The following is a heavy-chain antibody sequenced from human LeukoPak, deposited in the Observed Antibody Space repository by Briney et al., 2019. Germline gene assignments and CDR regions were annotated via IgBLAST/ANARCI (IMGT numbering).Heavy chain of an antibody. Sequence: GGSLRLSCAASGFTFSSYSMNWVRQAPGKGLEWVSSISSGSSYISYADSVKGRFTISRDNSKNTLYLQMNSLRAEDTAVYYCARSAGGWHFDYWGQGTLVTVSS. CDR2: ISSGSSYI. J-gene: IGHJ4*02. CDR1: GFTFSSYS. CDR3: ARSAGGWHFDY. D-gene: IGHD6-19*01. V-gene: IGHV3-21*04.